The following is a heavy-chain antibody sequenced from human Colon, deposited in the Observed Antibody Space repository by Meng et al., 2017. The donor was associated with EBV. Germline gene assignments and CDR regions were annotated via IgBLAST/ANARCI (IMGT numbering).Heavy chain of an antibody. CDR2: IYYSGST. D-gene: IGHD6-13*01. J-gene: IGHJ4*02. CDR1: GDSLSRSRYY. CDR3: GRLVKVVAAGESDY. Sequence: EEAGEGCGKPCGHPSLPCHVFGDSLSRSRYYVGWIRQPTGKGLEWIGFIYYSGSTFYNPSLKSRVTVSVDTSKNQFSLKLSSVTAADTAIYYCGRLVKVVAAGESDYWGQGLLVTVSS. V-gene: IGHV4-39*01.